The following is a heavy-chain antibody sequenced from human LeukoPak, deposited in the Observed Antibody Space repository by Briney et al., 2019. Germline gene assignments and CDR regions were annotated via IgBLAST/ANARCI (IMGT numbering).Heavy chain of an antibody. CDR2: IYYSGST. J-gene: IGHJ3*02. Sequence: SETLSLTCTVSGGSISSSTYYWGWIRQPPGKGLEWIGSIYYSGSTYYNPSLKSRVTISVDTSKNQFSLKLSSVTAADTAVYYCGREGAFDIWGQGTMVTVSS. CDR1: GGSISSSTYY. V-gene: IGHV4-39*07. CDR3: GREGAFDI.